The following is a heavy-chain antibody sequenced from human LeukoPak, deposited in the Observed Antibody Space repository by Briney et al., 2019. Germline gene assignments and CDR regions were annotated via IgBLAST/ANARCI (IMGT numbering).Heavy chain of an antibody. CDR2: IYYSGST. V-gene: IGHV4-39*07. CDR1: GGSISSYY. D-gene: IGHD3-22*01. J-gene: IGHJ5*02. CDR3: ARVRTYYYDSSGYRIDP. Sequence: SETLSLTCTVSGGSISSYYWGWIRQPPGKGLEWIGSIYYSGSTYYNPSLKSRVTISVDTSKNQFSLKLSSVTAADTAVYYCARVRTYYYDSSGYRIDPWGQGTLVTVSS.